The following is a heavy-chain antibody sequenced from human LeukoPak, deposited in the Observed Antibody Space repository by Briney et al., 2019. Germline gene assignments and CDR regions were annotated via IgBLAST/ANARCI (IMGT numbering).Heavy chain of an antibody. D-gene: IGHD4-23*01. V-gene: IGHV3-7*01. J-gene: IGHJ3*02. Sequence: PGGSLRLSCAASGFTFSSYWMSWVRQAPGKGLEWVANIKQDGSEKYYVDSVKGRFTISRDNAKNSLYLQMNSLRAEDTAVYYCARDRSTPGNAFDIWGQGTMVTVSS. CDR3: ARDRSTPGNAFDI. CDR1: GFTFSSYW. CDR2: IKQDGSEK.